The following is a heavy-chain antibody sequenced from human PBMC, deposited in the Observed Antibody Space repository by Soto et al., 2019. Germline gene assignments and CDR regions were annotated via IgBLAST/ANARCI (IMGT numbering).Heavy chain of an antibody. CDR1: GFTFSSYA. CDR3: AKDLEYHYGNLDY. CDR2: ITGSGGST. V-gene: IGHV3-23*01. Sequence: GGSLRLSCAASGFTFSSYAMIWVRQAPGKGLEWISAITGSGGSTYYADSVRGRFTISRDNSKNTLDLQMNSLRADDTAVYHCAKDLEYHYGNLDYWGQGALVTVSS. J-gene: IGHJ4*02. D-gene: IGHD3-10*01.